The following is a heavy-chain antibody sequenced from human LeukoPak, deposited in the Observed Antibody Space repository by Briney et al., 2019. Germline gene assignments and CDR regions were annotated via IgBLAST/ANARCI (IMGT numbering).Heavy chain of an antibody. J-gene: IGHJ4*02. CDR2: INHSGST. Sequence: SETLSLTCAVYGGSFSGYYWSWIRQPPGKGLEWIGEINHSGSTNYNPSLKSRVTISVDTSKNQFSLKLSSVTAADTAVYYCARGRITMVRGAVDYWGRGTLVTVSS. CDR3: ARGRITMVRGAVDY. CDR1: GGSFSGYY. D-gene: IGHD3-10*01. V-gene: IGHV4-34*01.